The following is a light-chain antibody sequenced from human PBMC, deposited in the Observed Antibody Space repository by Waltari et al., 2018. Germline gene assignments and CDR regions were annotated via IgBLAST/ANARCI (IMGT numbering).Light chain of an antibody. J-gene: IGLJ1*01. CDR1: SSDVGAFNY. CDR3: SSFTSSSVYV. CDR2: EVS. V-gene: IGLV2-14*01. Sequence: QSALTQPASVSGSPGQSITLSCTGTSSDVGAFNYASWYQQHPGKAPKLMIYEVSNRPSGVSSRFSGSKSGNTASLTISGLQAEDESDYYCSSFTSSSVYVFGTGTKVTVL.